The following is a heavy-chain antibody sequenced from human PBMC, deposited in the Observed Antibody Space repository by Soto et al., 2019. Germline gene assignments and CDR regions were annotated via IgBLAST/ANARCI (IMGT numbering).Heavy chain of an antibody. D-gene: IGHD6-13*01. CDR3: ASSAAAGVEWFDP. V-gene: IGHV4-59*01. CDR2: IYYSGST. CDR1: GGSISSYY. Sequence: SETLSLTCTVSGGSISSYYWSWIRQPPGKGLEWIGYIYYSGSTNYNPSLKSRVTISVDTSKNQFSLKLSSVTAADTAVYYCASSAAAGVEWFDPWGQGTLVTVSS. J-gene: IGHJ5*02.